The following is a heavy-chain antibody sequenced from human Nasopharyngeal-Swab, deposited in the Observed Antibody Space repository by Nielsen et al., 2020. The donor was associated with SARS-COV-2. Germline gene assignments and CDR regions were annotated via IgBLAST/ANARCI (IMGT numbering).Heavy chain of an antibody. CDR3: ARPYSGSYWSYFDY. Sequence: GGSLRLSCAASGFTFSSYAMHWVRRAPGKGLEWVAVISYDGSNKYYADSVKGRFTISRDNSKNTLYLQMNSLRAEDTAVYYCARPYSGSYWSYFDYWGQGTLVTVSS. CDR1: GFTFSSYA. J-gene: IGHJ4*02. V-gene: IGHV3-30-3*01. D-gene: IGHD1-26*01. CDR2: ISYDGSNK.